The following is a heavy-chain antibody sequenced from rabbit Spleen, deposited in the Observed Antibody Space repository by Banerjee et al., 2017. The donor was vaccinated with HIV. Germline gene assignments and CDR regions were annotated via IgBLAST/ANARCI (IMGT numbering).Heavy chain of an antibody. CDR3: ARDTSSSFSSYGMDL. V-gene: IGHV1S40*01. J-gene: IGHJ6*01. D-gene: IGHD1-1*01. CDR1: GFSFSSGYD. Sequence: QSLEESGGDLVKPEGSLTLTCTASGFSFSSGYDMCWVRQAPGKGLEWIACIYAGSSGSTYSASWAKGRFTISKTSSTTVTLQMTSLTAADTATYFCARDTSSSFSSYGMDLWGQGTLVTVS. CDR2: IYAGSSGST.